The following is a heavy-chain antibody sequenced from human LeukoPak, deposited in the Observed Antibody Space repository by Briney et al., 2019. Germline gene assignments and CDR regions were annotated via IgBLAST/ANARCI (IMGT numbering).Heavy chain of an antibody. CDR1: GFTFRSSV. D-gene: IGHD1-14*01. CDR3: ARTERFDP. V-gene: IGHV3-23*01. J-gene: IGHJ5*02. Sequence: GGSLRLSCAASGFTFRSSVMSWVRQAPGKGPEWVSAISSSGGTTKYADSVKGRFTISRDNSKNALYLQMNSLRVEDTAVYYCARTERFDPWGQGTLVTVSS. CDR2: ISSSGGTT.